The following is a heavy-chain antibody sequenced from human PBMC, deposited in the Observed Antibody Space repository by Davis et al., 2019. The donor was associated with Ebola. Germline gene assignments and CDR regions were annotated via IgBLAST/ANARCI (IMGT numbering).Heavy chain of an antibody. CDR1: GGSISSYY. CDR2: IYYSGST. J-gene: IGHJ4*02. Sequence: SETLSLTCTVSGGSISSYYWSWIRQPPGKGLEWIGYIYYSGSTNYNPSLKSRVTISVDTSKNQFSLKLSSVTAADTAVYYCARASGIGAMVTGWGQGTLVTVSS. CDR3: ARASGIGAMVTG. V-gene: IGHV4-59*12. D-gene: IGHD5-18*01.